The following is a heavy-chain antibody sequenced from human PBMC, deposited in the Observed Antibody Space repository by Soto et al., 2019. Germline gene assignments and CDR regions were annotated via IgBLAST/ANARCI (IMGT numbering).Heavy chain of an antibody. J-gene: IGHJ4*02. CDR1: GFTFSSYA. CDR2: ISYDGSNK. D-gene: IGHD3-22*01. CDR3: ARGRSNYDPYYFDY. V-gene: IGHV3-30-3*01. Sequence: GGSLRLSCAASGFTFSSYAMHWVRQAPGKGLEWVAVISYDGSNKYYADSVKGRFTISRDNSKNTLYLQMNSLRAEDTAVYYCARGRSNYDPYYFDYWGQGTLVTVSS.